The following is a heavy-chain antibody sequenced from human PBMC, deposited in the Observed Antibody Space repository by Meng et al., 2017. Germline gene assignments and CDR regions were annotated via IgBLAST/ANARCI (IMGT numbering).Heavy chain of an antibody. CDR1: GFTFSSYS. V-gene: IGHV3-21*01. D-gene: IGHD2-2*01. CDR3: ARDCRGSSTSCTSDY. CDR2: ISSSSSYI. Sequence: GGSLRLSCAASGFTFSSYSMNWVRQAPGKGLEWVSSISSSSSYIYYADSVKGRFTISRDNAKKSLYLQMNSLRAEDTAVYYCARDCRGSSTSCTSDYWGQGTLVTVSS. J-gene: IGHJ4*02.